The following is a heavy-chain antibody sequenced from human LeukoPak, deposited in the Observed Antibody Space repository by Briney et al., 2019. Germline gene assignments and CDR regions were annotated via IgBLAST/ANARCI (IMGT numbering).Heavy chain of an antibody. J-gene: IGHJ4*02. D-gene: IGHD6-13*01. CDR3: ARYRRGYSSSYDY. V-gene: IGHV4-34*01. CDR2: INHSGST. CDR1: GGSFSGYY. Sequence: PSETLSLTCAVYGGSFSGYYWSWIRQPPGKGLEWIGEINHSGSTNYNPSLKSRVTISVDTSKNQFSLKLSSVTAADTAVYYCARYRRGYSSSYDYWGQGTLVTVSS.